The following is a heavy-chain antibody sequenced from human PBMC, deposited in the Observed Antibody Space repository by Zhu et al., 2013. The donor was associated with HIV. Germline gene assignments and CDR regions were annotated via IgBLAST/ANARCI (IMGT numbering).Heavy chain of an antibody. D-gene: IGHD4-4*01. CDR2: INPSGGST. CDR3: ARASRLQYQLGKAFDI. V-gene: IGHV1-46*01. Sequence: QVQLVQSGAEVKKPGASVKVSCKASGYTFTSYYMHWVRQAPGQGLEWMGIINPSGGSTSYAQKFQGRVTMTRDTSTSTVYMELSSLRSEDTAVYYCARASRLQYQLGKAFDIWGQGTMVTVSS. J-gene: IGHJ3*02. CDR1: GYTFTSYY.